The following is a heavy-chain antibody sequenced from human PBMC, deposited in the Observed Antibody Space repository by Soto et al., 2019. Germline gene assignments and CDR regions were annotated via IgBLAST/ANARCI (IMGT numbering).Heavy chain of an antibody. J-gene: IGHJ6*02. CDR1: GGSISRSSYF. Sequence: SETLSLTCTVSGGSISRSSYFWGWIRQPPGKGREWIGGTYCSGSTYDNPSRKSRVTISVDTSKNRFSRKLSSVTAADTAVYYCARPSSWVATIWDYYYGMDVWGQGTTVTVSS. CDR2: TYCSGST. D-gene: IGHD5-12*01. V-gene: IGHV4-39*01. CDR3: ARPSSWVATIWDYYYGMDV.